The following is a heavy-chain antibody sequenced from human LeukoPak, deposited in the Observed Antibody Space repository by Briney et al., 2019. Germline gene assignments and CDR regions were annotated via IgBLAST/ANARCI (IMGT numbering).Heavy chain of an antibody. D-gene: IGHD2-21*02. J-gene: IGHJ4*02. CDR1: GFIVNTNY. CDR3: ARVNTTCRFEDCLDY. V-gene: IGHV3-53*01. Sequence: GGSLRLSCAASGFIVNTNYMTWVRQAPGRGLEWVSVIYSGGSTYYADSVKGRFTISRDNSKNTLYLQMNSLRAEDTAVYYCARVNTTCRFEDCLDYWGQGTLVTVSS. CDR2: IYSGGST.